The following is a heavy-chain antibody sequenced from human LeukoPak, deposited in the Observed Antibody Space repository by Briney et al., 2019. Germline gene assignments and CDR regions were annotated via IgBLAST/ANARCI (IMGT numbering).Heavy chain of an antibody. V-gene: IGHV4-34*01. CDR3: ARTNNYYYYGMDV. D-gene: IGHD1/OR15-1a*01. Sequence: SETLSLTCAVYGGSFSGYYWSWIRQPPGKGLEWIGEINHSGSTNYNPSLKSRVTISVDTSKNQFSLKLSSVTAADTAVYYCARTNNYYYYGMDVWGQGTTVTASS. J-gene: IGHJ6*02. CDR2: INHSGST. CDR1: GGSFSGYY.